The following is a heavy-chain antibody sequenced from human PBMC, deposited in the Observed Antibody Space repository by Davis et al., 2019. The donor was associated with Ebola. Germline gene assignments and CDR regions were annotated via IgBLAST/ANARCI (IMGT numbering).Heavy chain of an antibody. Sequence: MPSETLSLTCNDSGGSISFYYWNWIRQAPGKGLEWIGDIFYNGITNYNPSLKSRLTISIDTSTNQFSLKLRSVTAADTAMYYCARANTGMVPPEIDSWGQGTKVTVSS. CDR3: ARANTGMVPPEIDS. V-gene: IGHV4-59*01. CDR2: IFYNGIT. CDR1: GGSISFYY. J-gene: IGHJ4*02. D-gene: IGHD5-18*01.